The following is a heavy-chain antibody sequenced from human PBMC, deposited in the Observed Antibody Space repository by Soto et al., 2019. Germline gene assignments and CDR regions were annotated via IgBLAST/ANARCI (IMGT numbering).Heavy chain of an antibody. CDR1: GFSFSSYS. CDR3: AVDYANGYGDFDY. CDR2: ISGGSLSI. J-gene: IGHJ4*02. V-gene: IGHV3-48*01. Sequence: PGGSLRLSCTASGFSFSSYSMNWVCQAPGKGLEWVSYISGGSLSIYYADSVKGRFTISRDNAKNSLYLQMNSLRAEDTAVYYCAVDYANGYGDFDYWGQGTLVTVSS. D-gene: IGHD4-17*01.